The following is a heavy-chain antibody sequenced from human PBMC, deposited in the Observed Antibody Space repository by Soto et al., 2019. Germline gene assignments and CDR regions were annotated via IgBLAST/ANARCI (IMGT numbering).Heavy chain of an antibody. V-gene: IGHV1-46*01. CDR1: GYTFTSYY. D-gene: IGHD3-22*01. CDR2: INPSGGST. CDR3: ARGRELVTMIVVAPAGAFDI. J-gene: IGHJ3*02. Sequence: ASVKVSCKASGYTFTSYYMHRVRQAPGQGLEWMGIINPSGGSTSYAQKFQGRVTMTRDTSTSTVYMELSSLRSEDTAVYYCARGRELVTMIVVAPAGAFDIWGQGTMVTVSS.